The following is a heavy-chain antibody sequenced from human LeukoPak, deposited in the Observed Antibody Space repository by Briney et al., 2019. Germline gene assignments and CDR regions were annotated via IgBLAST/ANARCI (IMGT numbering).Heavy chain of an antibody. CDR2: ISSSSSYI. Sequence: GGSLRLSCAASGFTFSSYSMNWVRRAPGKGLEWVSSISSSSSYIYYADSVKGRFTISRDNAKNSLYLQMNSLRAEDTAVYYCAREVVIDYYFDYWGQGTLVTVSS. CDR1: GFTFSSYS. CDR3: AREVVIDYYFDY. J-gene: IGHJ4*02. D-gene: IGHD3-22*01. V-gene: IGHV3-21*01.